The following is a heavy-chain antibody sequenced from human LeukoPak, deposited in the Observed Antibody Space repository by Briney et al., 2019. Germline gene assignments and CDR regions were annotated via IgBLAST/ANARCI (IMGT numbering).Heavy chain of an antibody. V-gene: IGHV4-39*01. Sequence: PSETLSLTCTVSGGSISSSSYYWGWIRQLPGKGLEWIGSIYYSGSTYNNPSLKSRVTISVDTSKNQFPLKLSSVTAADTAVYYCARLGYYYDSSAKGAFDYWGQGTLVTVPS. CDR3: ARLGYYYDSSAKGAFDY. CDR2: IYYSGST. D-gene: IGHD3-22*01. CDR1: GGSISSSSYY. J-gene: IGHJ4*02.